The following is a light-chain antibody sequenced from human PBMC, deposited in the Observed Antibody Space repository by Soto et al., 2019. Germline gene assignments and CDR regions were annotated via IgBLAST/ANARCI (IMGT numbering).Light chain of an antibody. CDR1: SSDIGGYNS. Sequence: QSALTQPASVSGSPGQSITISCTGTSSDIGGYNSVSWYQQHPGKAPKLVIYAVSNRPSGVSSRFSGSKSGNTASLSISGLQAEDEATYYCSSYTTSSTALIFGGGTKLTVL. J-gene: IGLJ2*01. V-gene: IGLV2-14*01. CDR3: SSYTTSSTALI. CDR2: AVS.